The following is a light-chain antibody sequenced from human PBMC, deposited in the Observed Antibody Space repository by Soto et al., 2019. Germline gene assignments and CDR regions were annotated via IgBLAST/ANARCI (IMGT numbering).Light chain of an antibody. CDR1: SNDIGTYEY. J-gene: IGLJ1*01. Sequence: QSALAQPASVSGSPGQSITISCTGSSNDIGTYEYVSWHQHHPGRAPKLIIFGVNDRPSGISDRFSGFKSGNTASLTIFGLQLEDEAVYYCSSYTTGSTLPWVFGTGTKVTVL. CDR3: SSYTTGSTLPWV. CDR2: GVN. V-gene: IGLV2-14*01.